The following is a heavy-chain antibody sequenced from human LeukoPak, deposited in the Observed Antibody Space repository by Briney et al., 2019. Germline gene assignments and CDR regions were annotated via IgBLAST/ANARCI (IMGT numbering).Heavy chain of an antibody. D-gene: IGHD3-3*01. V-gene: IGHV4-38-2*02. CDR2: IYHSGST. CDR1: GYSISSGYY. J-gene: IGHJ6*03. Sequence: SETLSLTCTVSGYSISSGYYWGWIRQPPGKGLEWIGSIYHSGSTYYNPSLKSRVTISEDTSKNQFSLKLSSVTAADTAVYYCARGEGITIFGVVIIPDMDVWGKGTTVTVSS. CDR3: ARGEGITIFGVVIIPDMDV.